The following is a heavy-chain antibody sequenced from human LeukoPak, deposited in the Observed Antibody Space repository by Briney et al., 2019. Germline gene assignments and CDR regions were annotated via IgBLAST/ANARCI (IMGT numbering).Heavy chain of an antibody. CDR1: GFTFSTYE. D-gene: IGHD5-12*01. V-gene: IGHV3-48*03. Sequence: GGSLRLSCAASGFTFSTYEMNWVRQAPGKGLEWVSYISSSGSAIYYADSVKGRFTTSRDNAKNSLYLQMNSLRAEDTAVYYCARDRGDGYGMDVWGQGTTVTVSS. J-gene: IGHJ6*02. CDR3: ARDRGDGYGMDV. CDR2: ISSSGSAI.